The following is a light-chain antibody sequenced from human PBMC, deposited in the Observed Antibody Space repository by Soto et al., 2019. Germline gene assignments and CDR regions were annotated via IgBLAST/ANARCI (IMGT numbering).Light chain of an antibody. Sequence: EIVMTQSPATLSVSPGERATLSCMSSKSVSSNLAWYQQNPGQAPRLLIYCASTRATGITARLSGSGSGTEFTLTISSLQSEDFEVYYGQQYNNWPFTFGPGTKVAIK. CDR2: CAS. CDR1: KSVSSN. V-gene: IGKV3-15*01. CDR3: QQYNNWPFT. J-gene: IGKJ3*01.